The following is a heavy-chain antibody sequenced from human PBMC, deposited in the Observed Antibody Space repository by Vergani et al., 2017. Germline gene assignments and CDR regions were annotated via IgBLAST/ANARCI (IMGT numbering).Heavy chain of an antibody. V-gene: IGHV1-18*01. CDR2: ISDYNGDT. D-gene: IGHD3-22*01. CDR3: AIDRRYYFDSSGYIRFDP. J-gene: IGHJ5*02. CDR1: GYTFSSYG. Sequence: QLVQSGAEVKKPGASVKISCKASGYTFSSYGISWVRQAPGQGLEWMGWISDYNGDTKYAQKLQGRVTMTTDTSTTTVYMELRSLRSDDTAVYYCAIDRRYYFDSSGYIRFDPWGQGTLVTVSS.